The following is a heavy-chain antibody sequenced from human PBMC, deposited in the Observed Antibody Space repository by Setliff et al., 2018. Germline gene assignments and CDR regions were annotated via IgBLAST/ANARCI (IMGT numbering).Heavy chain of an antibody. CDR1: GGSFSSGGYY. J-gene: IGHJ3*02. Sequence: SETLSLTCTVSGGSFSSGGYYWNWIRQHPGKGLEWIGYIYYSGTTYSNPTLKSRVTISVDTSKSQFSLNLTSVTAADTAIYYCARVRWGRESFDIWGQGTMVTVSS. D-gene: IGHD3-16*01. V-gene: IGHV4-31*03. CDR3: ARVRWGRESFDI. CDR2: IYYSGTT.